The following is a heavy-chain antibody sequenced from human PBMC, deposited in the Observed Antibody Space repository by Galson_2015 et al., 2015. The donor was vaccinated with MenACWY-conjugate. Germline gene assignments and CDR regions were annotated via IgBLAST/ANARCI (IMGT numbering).Heavy chain of an antibody. D-gene: IGHD1-26*01. CDR3: AKSRGASFYFDS. Sequence: SLRLSCAASGFIFNTYWMHWVRQAPGKGLVWVARINPGGSSTTYADSAKDRFTISRDNAKNTLYLQMNSLRPEDTAVFYCAKSRGASFYFDSWGKGTLVTVSS. CDR1: GFIFNTYW. V-gene: IGHV3-74*01. CDR2: INPGGSST. J-gene: IGHJ4*02.